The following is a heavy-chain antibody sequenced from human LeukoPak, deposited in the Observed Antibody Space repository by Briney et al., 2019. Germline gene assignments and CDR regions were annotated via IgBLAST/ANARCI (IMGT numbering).Heavy chain of an antibody. D-gene: IGHD3-9*01. Sequence: PSETLSLTCAVYGGSFSGYYWSWIRQPPGKGLEWIGEINHSGSTNYNPSLKSRVTISVDTSKNQFSLKLSSVTAADTAVYYCAREGGFYDILTGYYNNRANDYWGQGTLVTVSS. CDR1: GGSFSGYY. CDR3: AREGGFYDILTGYYNNRANDY. J-gene: IGHJ4*02. V-gene: IGHV4-34*01. CDR2: INHSGST.